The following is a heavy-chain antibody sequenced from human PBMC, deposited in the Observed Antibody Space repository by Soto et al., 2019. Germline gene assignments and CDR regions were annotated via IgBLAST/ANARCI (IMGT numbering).Heavy chain of an antibody. CDR1: GGSIVDFY. V-gene: IGHV4-59*01. D-gene: IGHD5-12*01. CDR3: ARDKVDIVATIVNYYGMDV. J-gene: IGHJ6*02. Sequence: TLLLLSLPNSVSGGSIVDFYGRWIRKHQGKGLEWIGYIYYSGSTNYNPSLKSRVTISVDTSKNQFSLKLSSVTAADTAVYYCARDKVDIVATIVNYYGMDVWGQGTTVTVS. CDR2: IYYSGST.